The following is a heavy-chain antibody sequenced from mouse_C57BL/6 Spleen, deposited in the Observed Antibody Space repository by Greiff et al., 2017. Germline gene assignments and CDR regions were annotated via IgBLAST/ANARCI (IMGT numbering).Heavy chain of an antibody. CDR3: ARGGGYYFDY. V-gene: IGHV1-18*01. Sequence: ELKLMESGPELVKPGASVTIPCKASGYPFTDYNMDWVKQSHGKGLEWIGDINPNNGGTIYNQKFKGKATLTVDKSSSTAYMELRSLTSEDTAVYYCARGGGYYFDYWGQGTTLTVSS. CDR2: INPNNGGT. D-gene: IGHD1-1*02. CDR1: GYPFTDYN. J-gene: IGHJ2*01.